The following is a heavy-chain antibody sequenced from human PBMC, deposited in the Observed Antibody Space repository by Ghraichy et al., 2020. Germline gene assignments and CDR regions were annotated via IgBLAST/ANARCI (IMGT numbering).Heavy chain of an antibody. CDR3: FRGAYCSTSSCPVPYYGMDV. CDR1: GFTFSNYA. D-gene: IGHD2-2*01. Sequence: GGSLRLSCATSGFTFSNYAMHWVRQAPGKGLEWVAVISYDATSESYDGTKTYYADSVKGRFTISRDNSKKTLYLQMNSLRAEDAAVYYCFRGAYCSTSSCPVPYYGMDVWGQGTTVTGSS. J-gene: IGHJ6*02. V-gene: IGHV3-30*03. CDR2: ISYDATSESYDGTKT.